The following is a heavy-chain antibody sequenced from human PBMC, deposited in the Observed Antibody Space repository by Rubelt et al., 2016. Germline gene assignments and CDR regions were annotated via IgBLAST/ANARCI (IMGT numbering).Heavy chain of an antibody. Sequence: GGGLVQPGGSLRLSCAASGFTFSSFAMTWVRQAPGKGLEYVSTISGSGGSTYYADSVKGRFTISRDNSKNSLYLQMNSLGAEDTAVYYCARDPGVAPYFDLWGRGTLVTVSS. CDR3: ARDPGVAPYFDL. D-gene: IGHD2-15*01. CDR1: GFTFSSFA. J-gene: IGHJ2*01. V-gene: IGHV3-23*01. CDR2: ISGSGGST.